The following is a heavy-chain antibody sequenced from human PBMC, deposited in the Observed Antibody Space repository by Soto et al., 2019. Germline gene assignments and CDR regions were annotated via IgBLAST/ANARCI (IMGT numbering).Heavy chain of an antibody. CDR3: ARALGYRYVVDY. V-gene: IGHV4-31*03. CDR2: IYYSGST. Sequence: SETLSLTCTVSGGSISSGGYYWSWIRQHPGKGLEWIGYIYYSGSTYYNPSLKSRVTISVDTSKNQFSLKLSSVTAADTAVYYCARALGYRYVVDYWGQGTLVTVSS. D-gene: IGHD5-18*01. J-gene: IGHJ4*02. CDR1: GGSISSGGYY.